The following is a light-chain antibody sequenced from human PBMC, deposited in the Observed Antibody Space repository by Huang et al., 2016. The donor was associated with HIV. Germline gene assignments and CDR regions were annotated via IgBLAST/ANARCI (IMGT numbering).Light chain of an antibody. CDR3: QQYNNWPRT. J-gene: IGKJ1*01. CDR1: QSVSSN. Sequence: EILMTQSPATLSVSPGGEATLSCRASQSVSSNLAWYQQKPGQAPRLLIYDASTRATGVPARFSGSGCGTEFTLTISSLQSEDFAVYYCQQYNNWPRTFGQGTKVEIK. V-gene: IGKV3-15*01. CDR2: DAS.